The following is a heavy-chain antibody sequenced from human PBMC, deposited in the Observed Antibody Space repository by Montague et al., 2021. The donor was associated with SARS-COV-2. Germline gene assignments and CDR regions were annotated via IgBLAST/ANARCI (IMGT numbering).Heavy chain of an antibody. D-gene: IGHD3-3*01. CDR1: GFTFSSYG. Sequence: SLRLSCAASGFTFSSYGMHWVRQAPGKGLGWVAVISYDGSNKYYADSVKGRFTISRDNSKNTLYLQMNSLRAEDTAVYYCAKDRRYYDFWSGYTTSQYYYYYYGMDVWGQGTTVTVSS. CDR3: AKDRRYYDFWSGYTTSQYYYYYYGMDV. J-gene: IGHJ6*02. CDR2: ISYDGSNK. V-gene: IGHV3-30*18.